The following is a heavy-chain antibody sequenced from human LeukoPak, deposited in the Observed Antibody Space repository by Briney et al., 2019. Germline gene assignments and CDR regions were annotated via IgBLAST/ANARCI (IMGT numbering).Heavy chain of an antibody. CDR1: GFTFSSYA. CDR2: ISDSGDYT. CDR3: AKDTSIGKYCANGVCSPFDY. V-gene: IGHV3-23*01. Sequence: PGGSLRLSCAVSGFTFSSYAMSWVRQAPGRGLEWGSAISDSGDYTSYADSVRGRFTISRDNSRNTLYLQMISLRPEDTAVYYCAKDTSIGKYCANGVCSPFDYWGQGTLVTVSS. J-gene: IGHJ4*02. D-gene: IGHD2-8*01.